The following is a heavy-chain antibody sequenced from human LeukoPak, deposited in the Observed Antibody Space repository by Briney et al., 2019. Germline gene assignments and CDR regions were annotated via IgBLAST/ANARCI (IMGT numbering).Heavy chain of an antibody. D-gene: IGHD1/OR15-1a*01. CDR2: ISSSSGNI. J-gene: IGHJ4*02. V-gene: IGHV3-48*01. CDR3: ARVEQRWLADY. CDR1: GFTFSSYS. Sequence: GGSLRLSCAASGFTFSSYSMNWVRQAPGKGLEWVSYISSSSGNIYYADSVKGRFTISRDNAKTSLYLQMNSLRAEDTAVYYCARVEQRWLADYWGQGTLVTVSS.